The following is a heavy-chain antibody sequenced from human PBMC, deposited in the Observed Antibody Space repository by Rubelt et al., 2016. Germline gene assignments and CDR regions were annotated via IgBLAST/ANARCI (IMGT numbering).Heavy chain of an antibody. CDR3: ASQTSGWYFTHFDY. CDR2: IYYSGST. Sequence: QLQLQESGPGLVEPSETLSLTCTVSGGSLSRLTAYYWAWIRQPPGKDLEWIGTIYYSGSTYYNPSLKSRVTIPVYTSRNQFSRELGAAMASDTAVYYCASQTSGWYFTHFDYWGQGTLVTVSS. D-gene: IGHD6-19*01. CDR1: GGSLSRLTAYY. J-gene: IGHJ4*02. V-gene: IGHV4-39*01.